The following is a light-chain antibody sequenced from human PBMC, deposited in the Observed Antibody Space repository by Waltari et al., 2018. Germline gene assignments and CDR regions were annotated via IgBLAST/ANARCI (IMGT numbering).Light chain of an antibody. CDR1: NIGRKS. CDR3: QVWDVNIYDFV. J-gene: IGLJ1*01. V-gene: IGLV3-21*02. Sequence: SYVLTQPPSMSVAPGQTATIVCGGENIGRKSVHWYQQKPGQAPVLVVYRDTDRPSGLADRFSGANSGNTATLSIGRVEAGDEATYYCQVWDVNIYDFVFGTGTTVTVL. CDR2: RDT.